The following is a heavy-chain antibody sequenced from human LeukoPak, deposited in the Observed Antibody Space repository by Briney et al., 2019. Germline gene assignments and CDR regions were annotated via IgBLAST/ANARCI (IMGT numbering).Heavy chain of an antibody. CDR1: GFTFSGSA. D-gene: IGHD2-2*03. V-gene: IGHV3-73*01. CDR2: IRSKANSYAT. J-gene: IGHJ4*02. CDR3: TRLDFFGAFY. Sequence: GGSLKLSCAASGFTFSGSAMHWVRQASGKGLEWVGRIRSKANSYATAYAASVKGRFTISRDDSKNTAYLQMNSLKTEDTAVYYCTRLDFFGAFYWGQGTLVTVSS.